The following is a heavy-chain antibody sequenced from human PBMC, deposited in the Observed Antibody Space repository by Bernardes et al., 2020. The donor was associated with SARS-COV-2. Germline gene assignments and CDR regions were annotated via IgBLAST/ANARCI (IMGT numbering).Heavy chain of an antibody. CDR2: IYTDGAT. Sequence: GESLCLSCAASGFTVSNTYMSWVRQAPGKGLEWVSIIYTDGATFNAESVKGRFTISRHISENTLYLQMNSLRADDTAAYYCATAREPNQIYQWSQGTLVTVSS. D-gene: IGHD1-26*01. V-gene: IGHV3-53*04. CDR1: GFTVSNTY. J-gene: IGHJ4*02. CDR3: ATAREPNQIYQ.